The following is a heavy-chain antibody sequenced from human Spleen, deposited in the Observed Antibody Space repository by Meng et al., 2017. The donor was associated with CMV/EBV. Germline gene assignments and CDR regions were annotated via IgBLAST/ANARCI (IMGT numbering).Heavy chain of an antibody. V-gene: IGHV4-59*13. CDR2: VYYAASS. D-gene: IGHD3-3*01. J-gene: IGHJ5*02. CDR3: ASTIITSFGVVSFEAASYNWFDP. Sequence: CGWFRQPPGSGLAWIGHVYYAASSNYGPSLKSRVLISVDTSTIQFALTLSSVTAADTAVYYCASTIITSFGVVSFEAASYNWFDPWGQGTLVTVSS.